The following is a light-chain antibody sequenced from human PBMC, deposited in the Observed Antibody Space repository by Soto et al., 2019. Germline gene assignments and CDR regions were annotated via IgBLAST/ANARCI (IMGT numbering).Light chain of an antibody. V-gene: IGKV3-15*01. CDR1: QSFGNN. Sequence: EIVVTQSPATLSVSPGERDTLSCRASQSFGNNFACYQQTPGQAPMLLIFPTSTRATGVPARFSGSVSGTEFTLTFRSLQSEDFAVDYCQQSGDWPLTVGGGAKVEIE. CDR3: QQSGDWPLT. CDR2: PTS. J-gene: IGKJ4*01.